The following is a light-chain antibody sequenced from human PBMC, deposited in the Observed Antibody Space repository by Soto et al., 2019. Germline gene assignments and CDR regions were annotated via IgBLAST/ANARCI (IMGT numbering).Light chain of an antibody. CDR2: KAS. CDR1: QSITTY. CDR3: QHYNTYTWT. J-gene: IGKJ1*01. Sequence: DIQMTQSPSTLSASVGDRVTITCRASQSITTYLAWYQQKPPKAPKLLIYKASSLGRGVPSRFSGSGSGTDFTLTISSLQPDDSATYFCQHYNTYTWTFGLGTKVDIK. V-gene: IGKV1-5*03.